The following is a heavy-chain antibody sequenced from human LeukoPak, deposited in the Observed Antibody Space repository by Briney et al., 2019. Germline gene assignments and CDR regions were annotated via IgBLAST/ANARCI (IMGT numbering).Heavy chain of an antibody. D-gene: IGHD6-19*01. Sequence: VASVKVSCKASGYTFTGYYMHWVRQAPGQGLEWMGWINPNSGGTNYSQKFQGRVTMTRDTSISTAYMELSRLRSEATALYYCARGRIRYDDYSSGWFVFFEFWGQGSLVPVSS. CDR2: INPNSGGT. CDR1: GYTFTGYY. V-gene: IGHV1-2*02. J-gene: IGHJ4*02. CDR3: ARGRIRYDDYSSGWFVFFEF.